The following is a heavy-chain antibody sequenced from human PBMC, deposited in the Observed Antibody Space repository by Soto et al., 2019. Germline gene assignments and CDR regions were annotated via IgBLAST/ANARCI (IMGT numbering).Heavy chain of an antibody. CDR1: ADTFTIFA. J-gene: IGHJ4*02. CDR3: AGGLGSGYDPGDY. D-gene: IGHD5-12*01. CDR2: IIPTIGTT. Sequence: QVQLVQSGAEVKKPGSSVKVSCKASADTFTIFAISWVRQAPGQGLEWMGGIIPTIGTTNYAQRFQGRITITGDESTGTAYMELSSLKSEDTAVYYCAGGLGSGYDPGDYWGQGTLVTVSS. V-gene: IGHV1-69*12.